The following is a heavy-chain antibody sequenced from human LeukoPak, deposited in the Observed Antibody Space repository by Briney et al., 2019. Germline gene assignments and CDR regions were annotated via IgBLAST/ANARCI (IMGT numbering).Heavy chain of an antibody. D-gene: IGHD6-19*01. V-gene: IGHV1-46*01. CDR3: ASDSSGWYSLDY. CDR2: INPSGGST. Sequence: GASVKVSCKASGYTFTRYGISWVRQAPGQGLEWMGIINPSGGSTRYAQKFQGRVTMTRDTSTSTVYMELSSLRSDDTAVYHCASDSSGWYSLDYWGQGTLVTVSS. CDR1: GYTFTRYG. J-gene: IGHJ4*02.